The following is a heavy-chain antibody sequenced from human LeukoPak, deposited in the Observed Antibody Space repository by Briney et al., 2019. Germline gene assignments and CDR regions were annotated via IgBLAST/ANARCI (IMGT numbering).Heavy chain of an antibody. CDR3: ARLFNDYGDYVYDY. CDR2: INPNSGGT. CDR1: GYTFTGYY. J-gene: IGHJ4*02. Sequence: ASVKVSCKASGYTFTGYYMHWMRQAPGQGLEWMGWINPNSGGTNYAQKFQGRVTMTRDTSISTAYMELSRLRSDDTAVYYCARLFNDYGDYVYDYWGQGTLVTVSS. V-gene: IGHV1-2*02. D-gene: IGHD4-17*01.